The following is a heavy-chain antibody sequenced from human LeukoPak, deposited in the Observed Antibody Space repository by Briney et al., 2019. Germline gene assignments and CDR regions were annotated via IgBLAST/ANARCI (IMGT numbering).Heavy chain of an antibody. CDR1: GGSISSYY. V-gene: IGHV4-4*07. CDR3: AREGGDPRWLDP. J-gene: IGHJ5*02. Sequence: SETLSFTCTVSGGSISSYYWTWIRQSAGKGLEWIGRINTSGSTNYNPSLRSQVTMSVNTSKNQFSLNLTSVTAADTAVYSCAREGGDPRWLDPWGQGTLVTVSS. D-gene: IGHD6-25*01. CDR2: INTSGST.